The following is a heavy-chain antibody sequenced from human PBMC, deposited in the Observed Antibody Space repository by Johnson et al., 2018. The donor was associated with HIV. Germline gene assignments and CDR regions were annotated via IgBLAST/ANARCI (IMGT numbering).Heavy chain of an antibody. Sequence: VQLVESGGGLVQPGGSLRLSCVVSGFSFSNYWMEWVRQAPGKGLVWVSRIKSDGSSTTYADSVKGRFTISRDNAKNILYLQMNSLRAEDTAVYYCARVPVVIGGVRKAFDIWSQGTMVTVAS. CDR2: IKSDGSST. J-gene: IGHJ3*02. D-gene: IGHD3-16*01. CDR3: ARVPVVIGGVRKAFDI. V-gene: IGHV3-74*01. CDR1: GFSFSNYW.